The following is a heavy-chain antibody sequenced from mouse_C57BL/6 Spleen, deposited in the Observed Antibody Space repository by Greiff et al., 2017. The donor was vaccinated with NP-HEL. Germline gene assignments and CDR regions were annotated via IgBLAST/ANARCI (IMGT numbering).Heavy chain of an antibody. CDR1: GYTFTSYW. D-gene: IGHD1-1*01. J-gene: IGHJ2*01. V-gene: IGHV1-50*01. CDR3: ARAGSSFYLDY. CDR2: IDPSDSYT. Sequence: QVQLQQPGAELVKPGASVKLSFKASGYTFTSYWMHWVKQRPGQGLEWIGEIDPSDSYTNYIQKFKGKATLTVDKSSSTAYMQLSRLTSEDSAVFYCARAGSSFYLDYGGKGTTLTV.